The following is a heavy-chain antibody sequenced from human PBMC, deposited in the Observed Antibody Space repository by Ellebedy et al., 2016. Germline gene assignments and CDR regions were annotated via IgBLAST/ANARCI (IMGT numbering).Heavy chain of an antibody. Sequence: SETLSLTXTVSGGSVSSGSYYWSWIRQPPGKGLEWIGYIYYSGSTNYNPSLKSRVTISVDTSKNQFSLKLSSVTAADTAVYYCARFGHQQLVPLNYYYYGMDVWGQGTTVTVSS. J-gene: IGHJ6*02. D-gene: IGHD6-13*01. V-gene: IGHV4-61*01. CDR2: IYYSGST. CDR1: GGSVSSGSYY. CDR3: ARFGHQQLVPLNYYYYGMDV.